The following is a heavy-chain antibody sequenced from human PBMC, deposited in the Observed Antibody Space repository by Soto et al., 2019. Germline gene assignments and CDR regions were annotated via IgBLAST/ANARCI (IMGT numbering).Heavy chain of an antibody. V-gene: IGHV3-48*03. J-gene: IGHJ4*02. CDR3: ARDKDWAFDY. D-gene: IGHD3-9*01. CDR2: IFIIVTTM. CDR1: GFTFSSYS. Sequence: GGSLRLSCVASGFTFSSYSIVWVRQAPGKGLEWVSYIFIIVTTMYYADFVKGRFTVSRDNAKNSVFLLLNSLGAEDTAVYYCARDKDWAFDYWGQGTLVTVSS.